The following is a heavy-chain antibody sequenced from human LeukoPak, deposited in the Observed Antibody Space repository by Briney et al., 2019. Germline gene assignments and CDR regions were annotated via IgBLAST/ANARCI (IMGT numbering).Heavy chain of an antibody. D-gene: IGHD2-2*01. CDR3: ARDACSSTICQAGGNWFDP. CDR1: GYTFTSYG. CDR2: ISAYNGNT. Sequence: ASVKVSCKASGYTFTSYGISWVRQAPGQGLEWMGWISAYNGNTNYAQKFQGRVTMTRDTSTSTVYMELSSLRSEDTAVYFCARDACSSTICQAGGNWFDPWGQGTLVIVS. V-gene: IGHV1-18*01. J-gene: IGHJ5*02.